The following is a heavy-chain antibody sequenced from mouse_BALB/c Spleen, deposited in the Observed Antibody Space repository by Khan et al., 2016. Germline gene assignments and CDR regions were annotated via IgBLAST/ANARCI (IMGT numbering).Heavy chain of an antibody. V-gene: IGHV3-2*02. J-gene: IGHJ2*01. CDR2: ISYSGST. D-gene: IGHD1-1*01. Sequence: EVQLQESGPGLVKPSQSLSLTCTVTGYSITSDYAWNWIRQFPGNKLEWMGYISYSGSTSYNPSLKSRISITRDTSKNQFFLQLNSVTTEDTATYYCARGYYCGKGYFDYWGQGTTLTVSS. CDR1: GYSITSDYA. CDR3: ARGYYCGKGYFDY.